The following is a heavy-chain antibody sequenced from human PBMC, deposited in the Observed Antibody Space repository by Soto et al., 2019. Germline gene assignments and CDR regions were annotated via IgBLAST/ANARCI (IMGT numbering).Heavy chain of an antibody. V-gene: IGHV3-33*01. CDR2: IWYDGSNK. D-gene: IGHD5-18*01. Sequence: GGSLRLSCAASGFTFSSYGMHWVRQAPGKGLEWVAVIWYDGSNKYYADSVKGRFTISRDNSKNTLYLQMNSLRAEDTAVYYCASGYSYGEFDYWGQGTLVTVSS. J-gene: IGHJ4*02. CDR3: ASGYSYGEFDY. CDR1: GFTFSSYG.